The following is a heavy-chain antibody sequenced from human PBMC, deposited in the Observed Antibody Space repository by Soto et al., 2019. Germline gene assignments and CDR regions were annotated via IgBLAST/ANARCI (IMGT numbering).Heavy chain of an antibody. CDR1: GGSISSYY. V-gene: IGHV4-59*01. CDR2: IYYSGST. Sequence: TSETLSLTCTVSGGSISSYYWSWIRQPPGKGLEWIGYIYYSGSTNYNPSLKSRVTISVDTSKNQFSLKLSSVTAADTAVYYCARAKTTVTTADAFDIWGQGTMVTVSS. CDR3: ARAKTTVTTADAFDI. J-gene: IGHJ3*02. D-gene: IGHD4-17*01.